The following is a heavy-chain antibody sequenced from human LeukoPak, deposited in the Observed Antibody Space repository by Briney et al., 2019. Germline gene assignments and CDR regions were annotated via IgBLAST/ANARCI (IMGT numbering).Heavy chain of an antibody. J-gene: IGHJ4*02. V-gene: IGHV3-23*01. Sequence: PGGSLRLSCAASGFTFSSYAMSWVRQAPGKGLEWVSAISGSGGSTYYADSVKGRFTISRDNSKNTLYLQMNSLRAEDAAVYYCAKWTAIGSCYFDYWGQGTLVTVSS. CDR2: ISGSGGST. CDR1: GFTFSSYA. CDR3: AKWTAIGSCYFDY. D-gene: IGHD2-21*02.